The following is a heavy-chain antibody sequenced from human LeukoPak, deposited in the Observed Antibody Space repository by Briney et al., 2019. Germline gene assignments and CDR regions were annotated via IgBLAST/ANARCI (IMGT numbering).Heavy chain of an antibody. J-gene: IGHJ5*02. CDR3: ARTPSSWYLIWFDP. CDR1: GGTFSSYV. Sequence: ASVKVSCKASGGTFSSYVISWVRQAPGQGLEWMGWISAYNGNTNYAQKLQGRVTMTTDTSTSTAYMELRSLRSDDTAVYYCARTPSSWYLIWFDPWGQGTLVTVSS. CDR2: ISAYNGNT. V-gene: IGHV1-18*01. D-gene: IGHD6-13*01.